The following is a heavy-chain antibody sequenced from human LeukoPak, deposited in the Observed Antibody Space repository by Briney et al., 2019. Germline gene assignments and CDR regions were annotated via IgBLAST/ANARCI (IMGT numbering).Heavy chain of an antibody. J-gene: IGHJ5*02. Sequence: GGSLRLSCTASGFTFSSYAMNWIRQAPGKGLEWLSYINIGGTNTHYADSVKGRFTISRDNAKKSLYLEMNNLRAEDTAVYYCATDGAGFDTWGQGVLVTVSS. CDR1: GFTFSSYA. CDR2: INIGGTNT. CDR3: ATDGAGFDT. V-gene: IGHV3-48*03.